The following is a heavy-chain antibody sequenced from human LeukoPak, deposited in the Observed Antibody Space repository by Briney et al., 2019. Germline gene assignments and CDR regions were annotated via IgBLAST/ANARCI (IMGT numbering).Heavy chain of an antibody. CDR2: IYYGGST. CDR1: GGSISSGSYY. Sequence: PSETLSLTCTVSGGSISSGSYYWSWIRQHPGKGLEWIGYIYYGGSTYYNPSLKSRVTISVDTSKNQFSLKLSSVTAADTAVYYCARAKSYYYDSSGYYLPYYFDYWGQGTLVTVSS. D-gene: IGHD3-22*01. CDR3: ARAKSYYYDSSGYYLPYYFDY. V-gene: IGHV4-31*03. J-gene: IGHJ4*02.